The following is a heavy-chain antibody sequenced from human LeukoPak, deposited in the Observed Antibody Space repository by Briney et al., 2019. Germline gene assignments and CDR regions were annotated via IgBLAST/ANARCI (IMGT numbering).Heavy chain of an antibody. CDR1: GYTFNKYG. CDR2: ISCYNGDT. CDR3: ARDPSNTSGYNVYFDY. Sequence: ASVKVSCKASGYTFNKYGISWVRQAPGQGLEWMGWISCYNGDTRYAQKLQGRVTMTTDTSTSTVHMELRGLRSDDTAVYYCARDPSNTSGYNVYFDYWGQGALVTVSS. D-gene: IGHD2-2*02. V-gene: IGHV1-18*01. J-gene: IGHJ4*02.